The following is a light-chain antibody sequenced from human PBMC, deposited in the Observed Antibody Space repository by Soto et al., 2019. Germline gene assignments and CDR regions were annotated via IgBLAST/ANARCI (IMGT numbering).Light chain of an antibody. J-gene: IGKJ1*01. CDR3: QQYGSSPVT. CDR2: GAS. CDR1: RSVSSSY. Sequence: ELVLTQSPGTLSLSPGERATLSCGASRSVSSSYVAWYQQKPGQAPRLLIYGASSRATGIPDRFSGSGSGTDFTLTISRLEPEDFAVYYCQQYGSSPVTFGQGTKVDI. V-gene: IGKV3-20*01.